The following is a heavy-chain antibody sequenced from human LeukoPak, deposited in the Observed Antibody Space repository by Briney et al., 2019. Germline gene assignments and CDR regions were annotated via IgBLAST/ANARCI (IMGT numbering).Heavy chain of an antibody. Sequence: GRSLRLSCAASGFTFSGYGMHWVRQAPGQGLEWMGIINPSGGSTSYAQKFQGRVTITADESTSTAYMELSSLRSEDTAVYYCAREGYSYGFNDYWGQGTLVTVSS. V-gene: IGHV1-46*01. J-gene: IGHJ4*02. CDR3: AREGYSYGFNDY. CDR2: INPSGGST. CDR1: GFTFSGYG. D-gene: IGHD5-18*01.